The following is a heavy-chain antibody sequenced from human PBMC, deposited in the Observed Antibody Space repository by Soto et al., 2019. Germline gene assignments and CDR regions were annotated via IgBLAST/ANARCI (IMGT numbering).Heavy chain of an antibody. D-gene: IGHD3-16*01. CDR2: IKSKTDDGTT. Sequence: SLRLSCAASGFTFSDAWMSWVRQTPGKGLEWVGRIKSKTDDGTTDYAPPVKGRFTISRDDSKATLYLQMNSLKTEDTAVYYCTTGQHYDNVWVSVLYWGQGTPVTVSS. CDR1: GFTFSDAW. J-gene: IGHJ4*02. V-gene: IGHV3-15*01. CDR3: TTGQHYDNVWVSVLY.